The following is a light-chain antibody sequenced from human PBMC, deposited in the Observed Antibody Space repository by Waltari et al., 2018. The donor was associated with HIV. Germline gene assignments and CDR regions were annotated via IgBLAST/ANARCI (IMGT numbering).Light chain of an antibody. J-gene: IGLJ2*01. CDR2: RNN. Sequence: QSVLTQPPSASGTPGQRVTISCSGSSSEIGSNYVHWYQQLPGTAPKLLIYRNNRRAAGVPDRFSGSKSDTSASLAISGLRSEDEADYYCATWADRPSGPVVFGGGTRVTVL. CDR3: ATWADRPSGPVV. CDR1: SSEIGSNY. V-gene: IGLV1-47*01.